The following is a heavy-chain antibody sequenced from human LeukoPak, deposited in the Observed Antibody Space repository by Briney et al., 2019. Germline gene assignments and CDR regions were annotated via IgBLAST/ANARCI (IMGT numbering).Heavy chain of an antibody. J-gene: IGHJ6*02. CDR3: ARGLVLCTSCYAYYYGMDV. V-gene: IGHV4-34*01. Sequence: SETLSLTCAVYGGSFSGYYWSWIGQPPGKGLEWIGEINHSGSTNYNPSLKSRVTISVDTSKNQFSLKLSSVTAADTAVYYCARGLVLCTSCYAYYYGMDVWGQGTTVTVSS. CDR2: INHSGST. CDR1: GGSFSGYY. D-gene: IGHD2-2*01.